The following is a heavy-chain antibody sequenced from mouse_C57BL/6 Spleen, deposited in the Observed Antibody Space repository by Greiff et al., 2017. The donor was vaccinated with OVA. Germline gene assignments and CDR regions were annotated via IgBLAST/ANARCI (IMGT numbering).Heavy chain of an antibody. V-gene: IGHV1-82*01. D-gene: IGHD2-3*01. CDR1: GYAFSSSW. J-gene: IGHJ4*01. CDR2: IYPGDGDT. Sequence: VQLVESGPELVKPGASVKISCKASGYAFSSSWMNWVKQRPGKGLEWIGRIYPGDGDTNYNGKFKGKATLTADKSSSTAYMQLSSLTSEDSAVYFGASPIYDGYYTYAMDYWGQGTSVTVSA. CDR3: ASPIYDGYYTYAMDY.